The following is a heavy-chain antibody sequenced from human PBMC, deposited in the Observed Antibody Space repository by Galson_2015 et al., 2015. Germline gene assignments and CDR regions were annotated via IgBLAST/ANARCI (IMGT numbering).Heavy chain of an antibody. CDR2: IDSSSTTI. CDR1: GFTFSSYS. J-gene: IGHJ4*02. V-gene: IGHV3-48*02. CDR3: ARAPGPSYSYDTGGYYFDH. D-gene: IGHD3-22*01. Sequence: LRLSCAASGFTFSSYSLNWVRQAPGKGLEWVSYIDSSSTTILYADSVKGRFIISRDNAKNSLYLQMNSLRDEDTAVYFCARAPGPSYSYDTGGYYFDHWGQGTLVTVSS.